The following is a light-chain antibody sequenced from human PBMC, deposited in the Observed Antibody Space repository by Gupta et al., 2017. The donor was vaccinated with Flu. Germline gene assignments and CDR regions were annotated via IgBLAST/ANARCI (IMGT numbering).Light chain of an antibody. V-gene: IGLV7-43*01. Sequence: QTAVPQESSLTVSPGGTVTITSTVTTGAVTSAYYPTWCQQKPGQAHRLLIYKKNNKPAGTPARFSGSVGGETAALTLSEGREEDEAEYYCLPEASGNDWVFGGGTKLTVL. CDR2: KKN. CDR1: TGAVTSAYY. J-gene: IGLJ3*02. CDR3: LPEASGNDWV.